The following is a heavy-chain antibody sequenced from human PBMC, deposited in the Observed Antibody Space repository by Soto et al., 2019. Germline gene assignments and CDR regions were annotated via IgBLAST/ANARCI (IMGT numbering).Heavy chain of an antibody. Sequence: QVQLVQSGAVVQKPGSSVKVSCKASGGTFSSYAISWVRQAPGQGLEWMGGIIPSFGTANYAQKFQGRVTITSYESSSTAYMELSSLRSEDTAVYYCARVLLAGSSAPFDYWGQGNLATVSS. J-gene: IGHJ4*02. CDR2: IIPSFGTA. V-gene: IGHV1-69*01. D-gene: IGHD6-6*01. CDR1: GGTFSSYA. CDR3: ARVLLAGSSAPFDY.